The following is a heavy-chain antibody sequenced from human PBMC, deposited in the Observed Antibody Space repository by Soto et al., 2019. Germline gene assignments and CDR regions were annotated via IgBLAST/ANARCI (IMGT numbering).Heavy chain of an antibody. D-gene: IGHD1-1*01. CDR3: ARGLELYFYYYEDV. V-gene: IGHV1-8*01. CDR2: MNPNSGNT. J-gene: IGHJ6*03. CDR1: GYTFTSYD. Sequence: ASVKVSCKASGYTFTSYDINWVRQATGQGLEWMGWMNPNSGNTGYAQKFQGRVTMTRNTSISTAYMELSSLRSEDTAVYYCARGLELYFYYYEDVWGKGTPVTDPS.